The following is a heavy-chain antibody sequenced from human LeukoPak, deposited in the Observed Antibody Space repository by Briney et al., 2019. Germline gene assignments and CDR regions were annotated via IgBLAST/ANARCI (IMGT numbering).Heavy chain of an antibody. V-gene: IGHV4-59*08. J-gene: IGHJ6*02. CDR1: GGSISNYY. D-gene: IGHD2-15*01. CDR3: ARHTPVALRSGYYYNMDV. CDR2: IYYSVST. Sequence: SETLSLTCSVSGGSISNYYWSWIRQPPGKGLEWIGYIYYSVSTDYKPSLNSRVSMSVDTSKNQYSLRLSSLTAADTAVYYCARHTPVALRSGYYYNMDVWGQGTSVTVSS.